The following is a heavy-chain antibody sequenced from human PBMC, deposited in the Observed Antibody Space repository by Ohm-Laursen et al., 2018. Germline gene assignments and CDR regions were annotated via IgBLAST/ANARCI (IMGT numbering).Heavy chain of an antibody. CDR1: GFTFDGYA. J-gene: IGHJ4*02. CDR2: INWNYNGI. V-gene: IGHV3-9*01. Sequence: SLRLSCAASGFTFDGYAMHWVRQAPGKGLEWVSSINWNYNGIAYADSVKGRFTISRDNAKNSLYLQMNSLRAEDTAVYYCATADSSSWYYFDYWGQGTLVTVSS. CDR3: ATADSSSWYYFDY. D-gene: IGHD6-13*01.